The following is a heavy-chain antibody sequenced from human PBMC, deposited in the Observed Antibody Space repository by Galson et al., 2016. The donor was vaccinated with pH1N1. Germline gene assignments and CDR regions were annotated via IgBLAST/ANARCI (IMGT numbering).Heavy chain of an antibody. CDR3: ATHDFWSDRYFYYGMDV. V-gene: IGHV1-69*13. Sequence: SVKVSCKASGNMFSVYYIHWVRQAPGQGLEWMGKIIPISGTTNYAQRLQGRVTLTADESTDTAYMEVSGLRSEDTAVYYCATHDFWSDRYFYYGMDVWGQGTLVTVSS. CDR1: GNMFSVYY. CDR2: IIPISGTT. J-gene: IGHJ6*02. D-gene: IGHD3-3*01.